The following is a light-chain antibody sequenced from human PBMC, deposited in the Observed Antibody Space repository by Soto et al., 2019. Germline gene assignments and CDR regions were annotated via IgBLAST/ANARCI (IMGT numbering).Light chain of an antibody. CDR1: QSVSGT. Sequence: EIVMTQSPATLSGSPGERATLSCRASQSVSGTLAWYQQKPGQAPRLLIYGASTRATGVPARFSGGGSVTEFTLTISSLQSEDCAVYYCQQYNKWPSGTFGQGTRLEIK. CDR3: QQYNKWPSGT. J-gene: IGKJ5*01. V-gene: IGKV3-15*01. CDR2: GAS.